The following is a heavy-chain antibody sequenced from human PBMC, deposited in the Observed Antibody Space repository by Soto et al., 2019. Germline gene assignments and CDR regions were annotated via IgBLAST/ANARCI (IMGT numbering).Heavy chain of an antibody. D-gene: IGHD4-17*01. CDR2: ISTYNGDT. CDR3: ARGPDYAGYFDY. V-gene: IGHV1-18*01. J-gene: IGHJ4*02. Sequence: ASVKVSCKASGYTFTRSGISWVRQAPGQGLEWMGWISTYNGDTNYAQTFQGRVTITADDSMTTASMEVSGLRSEDTAVYYCARGPDYAGYFDYWGRGTLVTVSS. CDR1: GYTFTRSG.